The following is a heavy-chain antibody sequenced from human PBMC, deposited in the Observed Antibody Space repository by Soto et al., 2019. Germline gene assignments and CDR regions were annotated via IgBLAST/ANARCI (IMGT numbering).Heavy chain of an antibody. CDR3: VRRRDYLDV. Sequence: QEYLVESGGDLVKPGGSLRLSCAASGFSFSDYYMSWVRQAPGKGLEWILYIGTSTGTIYYADSVKGRFTISIDSANNSLYLQRKSLRVEDTAVYYCVRRRDYLDVWGKGTTFTVS. V-gene: IGHV3-11*01. J-gene: IGHJ6*03. CDR2: IGTSTGTI. CDR1: GFSFSDYY.